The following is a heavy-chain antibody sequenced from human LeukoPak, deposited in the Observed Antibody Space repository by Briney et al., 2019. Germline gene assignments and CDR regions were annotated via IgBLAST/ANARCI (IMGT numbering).Heavy chain of an antibody. Sequence: SETLSLTCTVSGGSISSYYWSWIRQPPGKGLEWIGYIYYGGSTNYNPSLKSRVTISVDTSKNQFSLKLSSVTAADTAVYYCARRTVTGGFDAFDIWGQGTMVTVSS. J-gene: IGHJ3*02. CDR1: GGSISSYY. CDR3: ARRTVTGGFDAFDI. V-gene: IGHV4-59*08. CDR2: IYYGGST. D-gene: IGHD4-17*01.